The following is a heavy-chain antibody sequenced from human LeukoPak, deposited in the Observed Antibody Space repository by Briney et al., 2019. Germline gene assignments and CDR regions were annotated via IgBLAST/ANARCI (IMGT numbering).Heavy chain of an antibody. J-gene: IGHJ4*02. CDR1: GFTFDDYG. CDR3: ARGRFLEWLPVPDY. Sequence: PGGSLRLSCAASGFTFDDYGMSWVRQAPGKGLEWVSGINWNGGSTAYADSVKGRFTISRDNAKNSLYLQMNSLRSEDTALYYCARGRFLEWLPVPDYWGQGTLVTVSS. CDR2: INWNGGST. V-gene: IGHV3-20*04. D-gene: IGHD3-3*01.